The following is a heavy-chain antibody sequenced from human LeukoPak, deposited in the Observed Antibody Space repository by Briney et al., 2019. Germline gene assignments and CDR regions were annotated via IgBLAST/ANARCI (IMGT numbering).Heavy chain of an antibody. D-gene: IGHD5-18*01. J-gene: IGHJ4*02. CDR1: GFTFSSYE. CDR3: ARDRGYTYGHPLDY. CDR2: ISSSGSTI. V-gene: IGHV3-48*03. Sequence: GGSLRLSCAASGFTFSSYEMNWVRQAPGKGLEWVSYISSSGSTIYYADSVKGRFTISRDNAKNSLYLQMDSLRDEDTAVYYCARDRGYTYGHPLDYWGQGTLVTVSS.